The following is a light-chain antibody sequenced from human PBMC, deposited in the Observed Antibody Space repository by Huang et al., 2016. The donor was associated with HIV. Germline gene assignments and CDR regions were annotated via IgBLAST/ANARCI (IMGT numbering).Light chain of an antibody. CDR1: LSVSPN. CDR2: GAS. Sequence: ERVMTQSPATVSLSPGERATLSCRASLSVSPNLAWYQQGPGQAPRLLIYGASTRATGIPARFSGGGSGAEFTLTISSLQSEDFAVYYCQQYDNWPLTFGGGTKVQIK. CDR3: QQYDNWPLT. J-gene: IGKJ4*01. V-gene: IGKV3-15*01.